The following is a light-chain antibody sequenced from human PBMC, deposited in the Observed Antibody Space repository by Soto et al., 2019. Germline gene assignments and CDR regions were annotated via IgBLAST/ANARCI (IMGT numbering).Light chain of an antibody. V-gene: IGKV3D-15*01. J-gene: IGKJ4*01. Sequence: EIVLTQSPGTLSLSPGDRATLSCRASQSVSSSYLAWYQQKPGQAPRLVIYDASNRAPGIPARFSGSGSGTEFTLTISSLQSEDFAVYYCQQYNNWPLTFGGGTKVDIK. CDR3: QQYNNWPLT. CDR2: DAS. CDR1: QSVSSSY.